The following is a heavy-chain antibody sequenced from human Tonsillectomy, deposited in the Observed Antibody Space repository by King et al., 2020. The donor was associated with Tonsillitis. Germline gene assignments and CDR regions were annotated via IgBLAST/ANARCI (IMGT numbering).Heavy chain of an antibody. CDR3: AREGRGYSGYDLGGDAFDI. CDR1: GYTFTGYY. V-gene: IGHV1-2*02. Sequence: QLVQSGAEVKKPGASVKVSCKASGYTFTGYYMHWVRQAPGQGLEWMGWVNPNSGGPNYAQKFQGRVTMTRDPSISTAYMGLSRLRSDDTAVYYRAREGRGYSGYDLGGDAFDIWGQGTMVTVSS. D-gene: IGHD5-12*01. CDR2: VNPNSGGP. J-gene: IGHJ3*02.